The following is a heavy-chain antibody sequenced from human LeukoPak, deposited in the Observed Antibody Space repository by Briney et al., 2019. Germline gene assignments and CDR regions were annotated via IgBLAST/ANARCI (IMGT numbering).Heavy chain of an antibody. CDR1: GYTFTSYG. Sequence: ASVKVSCKASGYTFTSYGISWVRQAPGQGLEWMGWISAYNGNTNYAQKLQGRVTMTTDTSTSTAYMELRSLRSDDTAVYYCARVGEVLRFLEWLPNWFDPWGQGTLVTVSS. CDR2: ISAYNGNT. CDR3: ARVGEVLRFLEWLPNWFDP. D-gene: IGHD3-3*01. J-gene: IGHJ5*02. V-gene: IGHV1-18*01.